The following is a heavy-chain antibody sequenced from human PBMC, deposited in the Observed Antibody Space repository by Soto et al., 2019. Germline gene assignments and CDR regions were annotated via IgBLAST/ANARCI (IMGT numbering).Heavy chain of an antibody. D-gene: IGHD3-16*02. Sequence: EVKLVESGGGLVKPGGSLRLSCAASGFTFSNTWMNWVRQAPGKGLEWVGLVKGKTDGGTTEYSAPVKGRFTISRDDSKHALYLQVNSLETEDTAIYYCATGGRGSSGLWGTYHYYGMDVLGLGTTVTV. V-gene: IGHV3-15*07. CDR1: GFTFSNTW. CDR2: VKGKTDGGTT. J-gene: IGHJ6*02. CDR3: ATGGRGSSGLWGTYHYYGMDV.